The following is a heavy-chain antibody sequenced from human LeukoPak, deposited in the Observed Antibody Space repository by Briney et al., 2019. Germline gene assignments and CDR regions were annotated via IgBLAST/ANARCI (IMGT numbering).Heavy chain of an antibody. CDR3: ARGYRSIAAVRVNNWFDP. D-gene: IGHD6-13*01. V-gene: IGHV4-34*01. CDR1: GGSFSGYY. CDR2: INHSGST. J-gene: IGHJ5*02. Sequence: SETLSLTCAVHGGSFSGYYWSWIRQPPGKGLEWIGEINHSGSTNYNPSLKSRVTISVDTSKNQFSLKLSSVTAADTAVYYCARGYRSIAAVRVNNWFDPWGQGTLVTVSS.